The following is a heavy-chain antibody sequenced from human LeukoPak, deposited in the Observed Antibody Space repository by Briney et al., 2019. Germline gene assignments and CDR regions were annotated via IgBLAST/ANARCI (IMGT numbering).Heavy chain of an antibody. CDR1: GGSFSGYY. J-gene: IGHJ3*02. V-gene: IGHV4-34*01. CDR2: INHSGST. D-gene: IGHD3-22*01. CDR3: ARGLSYDSSGFRVYAFDI. Sequence: SETLSLTCAVYGGSFSGYYWSWIRQPPGKGLEWIGEINHSGSTNYNPSLKSRVTISVDTSKNQFSLKLSSVTAADTAVYYYARGLSYDSSGFRVYAFDIWGQGTMVTVSS.